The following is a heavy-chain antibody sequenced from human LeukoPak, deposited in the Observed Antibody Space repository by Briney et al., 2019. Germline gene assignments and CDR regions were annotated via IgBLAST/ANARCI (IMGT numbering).Heavy chain of an antibody. D-gene: IGHD6-13*01. CDR1: GFTFSSYA. Sequence: GGSLRLSCAASGFTFSSYAMSWVRQAPGKGLEWVSAVSGSGGSTYYADSVKGRFTISRDNSKNTLYLQMNSLRAEDTAVYCCATSIAAAGTGIAAFDIWGQGTMVTVSS. V-gene: IGHV3-23*01. J-gene: IGHJ3*02. CDR3: ATSIAAAGTGIAAFDI. CDR2: VSGSGGST.